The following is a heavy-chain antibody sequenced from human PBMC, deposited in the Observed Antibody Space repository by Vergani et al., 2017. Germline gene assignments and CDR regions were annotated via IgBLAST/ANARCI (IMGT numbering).Heavy chain of an antibody. Sequence: QVQLQESGPGLVKPSETLSLTCTVSGGSISSYYWSWIRQPPGKGLEWIGYIYYSGSTNYNPSLKSRVTISVDTSKNQFSLKLSSVTAADTAVYYCARDTRTVTTLGSYWFDPWGQGTLVTVSS. J-gene: IGHJ5*02. V-gene: IGHV4-59*12. D-gene: IGHD4-11*01. CDR2: IYYSGST. CDR1: GGSISSYY. CDR3: ARDTRTVTTLGSYWFDP.